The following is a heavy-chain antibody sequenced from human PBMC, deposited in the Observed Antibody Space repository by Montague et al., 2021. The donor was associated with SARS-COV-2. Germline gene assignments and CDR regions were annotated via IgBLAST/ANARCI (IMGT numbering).Heavy chain of an antibody. CDR1: GGSFSGYY. CDR3: TREGYQVLWSDYYYYGMDV. V-gene: IGHV4-34*01. CDR2: INHSGST. D-gene: IGHD2-2*01. J-gene: IGHJ6*02. Sequence: SETLSLTCTVYGGSFSGYYWSWIRQPPGKGLEWIGEINHSGSTKYNPSLKRRVTISVDTSKNQFSLKLSSVTAADTAVYYCTREGYQVLWSDYYYYGMDVWGQGTTVTVSS.